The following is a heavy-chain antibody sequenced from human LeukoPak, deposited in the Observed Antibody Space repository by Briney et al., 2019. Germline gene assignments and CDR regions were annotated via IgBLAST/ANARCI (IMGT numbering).Heavy chain of an antibody. D-gene: IGHD6-13*01. Sequence: PGGSLRLSCAASGFPFSSYGMHWVRQSPGKGLVWVAFIQYDGSNKYYADSGEGRLTISRDNSNNALYLQMNSLRAEDTAVYYCAKARYSSRSVDYWGQGTLVTVSS. V-gene: IGHV3-30*02. CDR1: GFPFSSYG. CDR2: IQYDGSNK. CDR3: AKARYSSRSVDY. J-gene: IGHJ4*02.